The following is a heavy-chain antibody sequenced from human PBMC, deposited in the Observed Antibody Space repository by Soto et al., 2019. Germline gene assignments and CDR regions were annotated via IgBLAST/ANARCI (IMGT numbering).Heavy chain of an antibody. Sequence: QLQESGPGLVKPSETLSLTCSVSGDSINSDKYYWGWIRQPPGKGLEWIGSIYYRANTYYNPSLQPRVTISLDKSKSQFSLRLNSVTAADSAVYFCARLEGLATISYYFDFWGQGAQVTVSS. CDR3: ARLEGLATISYYFDF. CDR1: GDSINSDKYY. J-gene: IGHJ4*02. V-gene: IGHV4-39*01. CDR2: IYYRANT. D-gene: IGHD3-9*01.